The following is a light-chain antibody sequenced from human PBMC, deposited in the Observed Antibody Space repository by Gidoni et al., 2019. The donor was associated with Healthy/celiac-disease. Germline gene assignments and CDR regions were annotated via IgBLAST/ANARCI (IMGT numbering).Light chain of an antibody. Sequence: DIQMTQSPSSLSASEGDRVTITCRASQSISSYLNWYQQKPGKATKLLIYAASSLQSGVPSRFSGSGSGTDFTLTISSLQPEDFATYYCQQSYSTPWTFGQGTKVEIK. CDR2: AAS. J-gene: IGKJ1*01. V-gene: IGKV1-39*01. CDR1: QSISSY. CDR3: QQSYSTPWT.